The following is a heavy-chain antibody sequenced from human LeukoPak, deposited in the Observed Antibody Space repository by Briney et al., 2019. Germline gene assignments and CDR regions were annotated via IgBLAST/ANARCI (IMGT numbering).Heavy chain of an antibody. CDR3: ARDPYSGAYGNTYYYYMDV. J-gene: IGHJ6*03. CDR1: GFTFSNHW. Sequence: PGGSLRLSCAASGFTFSNHWMSWVRQAPGKGLEWVANIKQDGSEKYYVDSVKGRFTISRDNARNSLYLQMNSLTAEDTAVYYCARDPYSGAYGNTYYYYMDVWGKGTTVTISS. CDR2: IKQDGSEK. D-gene: IGHD1-26*01. V-gene: IGHV3-7*01.